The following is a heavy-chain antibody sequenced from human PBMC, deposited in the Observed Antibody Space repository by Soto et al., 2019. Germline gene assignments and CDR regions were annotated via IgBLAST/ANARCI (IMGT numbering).Heavy chain of an antibody. V-gene: IGHV2-5*02. CDR1: GFSLTTSGVG. J-gene: IGHJ4*02. CDR2: IYWEDDK. Sequence: QITLNESGPTVVRPTETLTLTCRFSGFSLTTSGVGVGWIRQSPGKAPEWLALIYWEDDKRYSASLKSRLTTTNDTSKNQVVLTVSDLDPTDTATYYCAHRVLRTVFGLVTTTAIYFDFWGQGTPVAVSS. D-gene: IGHD3-3*01. CDR3: AHRVLRTVFGLVTTTAIYFDF.